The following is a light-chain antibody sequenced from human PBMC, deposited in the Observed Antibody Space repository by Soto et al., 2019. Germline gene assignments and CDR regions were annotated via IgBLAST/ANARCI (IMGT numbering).Light chain of an antibody. J-gene: IGKJ5*01. V-gene: IGKV3-15*01. CDR3: QQYNNWPPIT. CDR1: QSVSGN. CDR2: DSI. Sequence: IGMTQSPATVSVSPGERATLSCRASQSVSGNLAWYQQKPGQAPRLLIFDSITRAPGIPSRFSGSGSGTEFTLTISSLQSEDFAVYYCQQYNNWPPITFGQGTRLEI.